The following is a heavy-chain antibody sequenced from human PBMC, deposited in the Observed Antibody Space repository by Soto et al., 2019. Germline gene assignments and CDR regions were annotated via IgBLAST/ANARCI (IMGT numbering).Heavy chain of an antibody. V-gene: IGHV3-23*01. Sequence: PGGSLRLSCAASGFTFSSYAMSWVRQAPGKGLEWVSAISGSGGSTYYADSVKGRFTISRDNSKNTLYLQMNSLRAEDTAVYYCAKDPAGTSINMGPDYLGLWGQGALVTVSS. CDR1: GFTFSSYA. D-gene: IGHD1-26*01. CDR3: AKDPAGTSINMGPDYLGL. CDR2: ISGSGGST. J-gene: IGHJ4*02.